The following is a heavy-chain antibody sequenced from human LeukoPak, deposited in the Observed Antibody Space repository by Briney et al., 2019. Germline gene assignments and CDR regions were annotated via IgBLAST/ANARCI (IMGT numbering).Heavy chain of an antibody. CDR3: AKWGDYDVLTGYYVSDY. D-gene: IGHD3-9*01. CDR2: ITGSGSGI. J-gene: IGHJ4*02. Sequence: EGSLRLSCAASGFTFSNYAMSWVRQAPGKGLEWVSAITGSGSGIYYADSMKSRFTISRDNSKNTLYLQINSLRAEDTAVYYCAKWGDYDVLTGYYVSDYWGQGTLVTVSS. CDR1: GFTFSNYA. V-gene: IGHV3-23*01.